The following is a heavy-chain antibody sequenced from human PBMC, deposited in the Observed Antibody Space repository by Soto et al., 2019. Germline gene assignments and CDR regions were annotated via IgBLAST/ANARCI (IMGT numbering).Heavy chain of an antibody. CDR3: ARERFLESES. V-gene: IGHV1-2*02. CDR1: GYDFTGYY. J-gene: IGHJ5*02. D-gene: IGHD3-3*01. Sequence: ASVKVSCKASGYDFTGYYIPWVRQAPGQGLEWMGWINPNSGAADYAQKFQGRVTMTRDTSITTAYLELRRLRSDDTAIYYCARERFLESESWGRGTLVTVSS. CDR2: INPNSGAA.